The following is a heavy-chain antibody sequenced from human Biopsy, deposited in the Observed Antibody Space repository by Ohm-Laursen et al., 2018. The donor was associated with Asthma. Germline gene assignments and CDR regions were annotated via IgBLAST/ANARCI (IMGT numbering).Heavy chain of an antibody. CDR2: ISFDGSNK. CDR3: AKDVFPGWELRRGPDY. J-gene: IGHJ4*02. D-gene: IGHD1-26*01. Sequence: SLRLSCTASGFTFSNYGMHWVRHAPGKGLDWVPVISFDGSNKNYTDSVKGRFTISSDNSRNTLHLQMNSLRSEDTAVYYCAKDVFPGWELRRGPDYWGQGTLVTVSS. V-gene: IGHV3-30*18. CDR1: GFTFSNYG.